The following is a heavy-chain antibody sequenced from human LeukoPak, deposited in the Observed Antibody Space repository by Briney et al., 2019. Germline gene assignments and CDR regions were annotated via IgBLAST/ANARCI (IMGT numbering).Heavy chain of an antibody. D-gene: IGHD6-19*01. Sequence: GGSLRLSCAASGFTFSGYGMHWVRQAPGKGLEWVSYISSSGSTIYYADSVKGRFTVSRDNAKNSLYLQMNSLRAEDTAVYYCARSSIAVAGTLDYWGQGTLVTVSS. CDR2: ISSSGSTI. CDR3: ARSSIAVAGTLDY. CDR1: GFTFSGYG. J-gene: IGHJ4*02. V-gene: IGHV3-48*04.